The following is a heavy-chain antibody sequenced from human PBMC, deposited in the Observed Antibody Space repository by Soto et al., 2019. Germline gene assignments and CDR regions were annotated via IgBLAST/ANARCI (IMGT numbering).Heavy chain of an antibody. V-gene: IGHV1-69*01. CDR1: EGTFNSYA. D-gene: IGHD6-13*01. CDR2: IIPYYNTL. CDR3: ASGASRWYPYCFDS. J-gene: IGHJ4*02. Sequence: QAQVVQSGAEVRKPGSSVKLSCKASEGTFNSYAIAWVRQAPGQGLEWMGGIIPYYNTLNYAQKFQDRVTNTADDSTNTVYMELISLRSDDTAVYFCASGASRWYPYCFDSWAQGTLVTVSS.